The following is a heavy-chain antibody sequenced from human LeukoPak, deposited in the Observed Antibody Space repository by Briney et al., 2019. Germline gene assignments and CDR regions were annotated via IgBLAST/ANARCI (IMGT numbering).Heavy chain of an antibody. V-gene: IGHV3-30-3*01. CDR2: ISYDGSNK. CDR3: ARGRESYSSSRHDY. D-gene: IGHD6-13*01. J-gene: IGHJ4*02. CDR1: GFTFSSYA. Sequence: GGSLRLSCAASGFTFSSYAMSWVRQAPGKGLEWVAVISYDGSNKYYADSVKGRFTISRDNSKNTLYLQMNSLRAEDTAVYYCARGRESYSSSRHDYWGQGTLVTVSS.